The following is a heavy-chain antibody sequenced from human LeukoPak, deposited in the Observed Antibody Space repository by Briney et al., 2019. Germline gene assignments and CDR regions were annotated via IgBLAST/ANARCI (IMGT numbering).Heavy chain of an antibody. J-gene: IGHJ3*02. V-gene: IGHV3-9*01. Sequence: PGRSLRLSCAASGFTFDDYAMHWVRQAPGKGLEWVSGISWNSGSIGYADSVKGRFTISRDNAKSSLYLQMNSLRAEDTALYYCAKDVRPTTGPYDILTWSIWGQGTMVTVSS. D-gene: IGHD3-9*01. CDR1: GFTFDDYA. CDR2: ISWNSGSI. CDR3: AKDVRPTTGPYDILTWSI.